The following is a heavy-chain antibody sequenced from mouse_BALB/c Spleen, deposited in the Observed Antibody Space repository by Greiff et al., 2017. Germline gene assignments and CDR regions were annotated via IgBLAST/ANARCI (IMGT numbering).Heavy chain of an antibody. V-gene: IGHV5-12-2*01. D-gene: IGHD1-1*01. J-gene: IGHJ4*01. CDR1: GFTFSSYT. CDR2: ISNGGGST. CDR3: ARHYDYAMDY. Sequence: EVMLVESGGGLVQPGGSLKLSCAASGFTFSSYTMSWVRQTPEKRLEWVAYISNGGGSTYYPDTVKGRFTISRDNAKNTLYLQMSSLKSEDTAMYYCARHYDYAMDYWGQGTSVTVSS.